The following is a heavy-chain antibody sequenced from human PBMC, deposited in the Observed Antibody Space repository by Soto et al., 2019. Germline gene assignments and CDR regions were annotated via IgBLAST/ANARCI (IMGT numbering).Heavy chain of an antibody. CDR2: IYSGGST. J-gene: IGHJ6*02. D-gene: IGHD2-15*01. V-gene: IGHV3-53*01. CDR1: GFTVISHY. CDR3: ARGGQVRGGLDV. Sequence: EVQLVESGGGLIQPGGSLRLSCAASGFTVISHYMSWVRQAPGKGLEWVSFIYSGGSTYYADSVKGRFTIARENSKNTLYLQMNSLRAEDTAVYYCARGGQVRGGLDVWGQGTTVTVSS.